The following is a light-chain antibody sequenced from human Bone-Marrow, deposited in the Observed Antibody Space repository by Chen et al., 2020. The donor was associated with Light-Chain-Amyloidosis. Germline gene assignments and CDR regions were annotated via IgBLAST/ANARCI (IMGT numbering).Light chain of an antibody. CDR2: EDS. Sequence: SYVLTQPSSVSVAPGQTATIACGGNNIGSTSVHWYQQTPGQAPLLVVDEDSDRPSGIPERLSGSKSGNTATRTISRVGAGDEADYYCQVWDRSSDRPVFGGGTKLTVL. CDR1: NIGSTS. CDR3: QVWDRSSDRPV. J-gene: IGLJ3*02. V-gene: IGLV3-21*02.